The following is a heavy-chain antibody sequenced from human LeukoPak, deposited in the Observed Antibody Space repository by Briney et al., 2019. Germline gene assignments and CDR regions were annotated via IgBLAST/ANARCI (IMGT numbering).Heavy chain of an antibody. V-gene: IGHV4-59*12. D-gene: IGHD3-9*01. CDR1: GGSISSYY. Sequence: SETLSLTCTVSGGSISSYYWSWIRQPPGKGLEWMGYIYYSGSTNYNPSLKSRVTISVDTSKKQFSLKLSSVTAADTAVHYCARERAYYDILPRWFDPWGQGTLVTVSS. CDR2: IYYSGST. J-gene: IGHJ5*02. CDR3: ARERAYYDILPRWFDP.